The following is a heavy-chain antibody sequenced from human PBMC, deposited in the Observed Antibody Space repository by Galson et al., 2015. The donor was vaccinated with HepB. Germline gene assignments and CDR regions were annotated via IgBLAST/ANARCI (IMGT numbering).Heavy chain of an antibody. CDR2: IIPIFGTA. Sequence: SVKVSCKASGGTFSSYAISWVRQAPGQGLEWMGGIIPIFGTANYAQKFQGRVTITADESTSTAYMELSSLRSEDTAVYYCARELSSVRDYDILTGHPTVVFRYWGQGTLVTVSS. CDR1: GGTFSSYA. V-gene: IGHV1-69*13. D-gene: IGHD3-9*01. J-gene: IGHJ4*02. CDR3: ARELSSVRDYDILTGHPTVVFRY.